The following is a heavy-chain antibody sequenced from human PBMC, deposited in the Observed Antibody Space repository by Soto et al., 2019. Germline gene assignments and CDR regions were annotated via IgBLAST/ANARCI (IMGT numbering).Heavy chain of an antibody. Sequence: QVQLVESGGGVVQPGRSLRLSCAASGFNFSAYGMHWVRQAPGTGLELVALLSFDASKKYYADSVKGRFTISRDTSRNPLYLQMNSLRVEDTAGSYCRVGVADWGQGTRVTVSS. J-gene: IGHJ4*02. V-gene: IGHV3-30*03. CDR3: RVGVAD. D-gene: IGHD1-26*01. CDR1: GFNFSAYG. CDR2: LSFDASKK.